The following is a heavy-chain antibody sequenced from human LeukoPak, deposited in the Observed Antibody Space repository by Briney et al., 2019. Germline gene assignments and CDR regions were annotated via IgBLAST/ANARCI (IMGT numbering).Heavy chain of an antibody. CDR1: GFTFSSYA. J-gene: IGHJ3*02. CDR2: ISYDGSNK. CDR3: AREVWGDYWDAFDI. V-gene: IGHV3-30-3*01. D-gene: IGHD4-17*01. Sequence: PGGSLRLSCAASGFTFSSYAMHWVRQAPGKGLEWVAVISYDGSNKYYADSVKGRFTISRDNSKNTLYLQMNSLRAEDTAVYYCAREVWGDYWDAFDIWGQGTMVTVSS.